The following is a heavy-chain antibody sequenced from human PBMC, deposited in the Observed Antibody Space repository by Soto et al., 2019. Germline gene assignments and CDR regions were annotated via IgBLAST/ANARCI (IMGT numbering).Heavy chain of an antibody. D-gene: IGHD2-8*01. J-gene: IGHJ6*02. CDR3: TTSPNPFYYYYGMDV. Sequence: EVQLVESGGGLVKPGGSLRLSCAASGFTFSNAWMNWVRQAPGKGLEWVGRIKSKTDGGTTDYAAPVKGRFTISRDDSKNTLYLQMNSLKTEDTAVYYCTTSPNPFYYYYGMDVWGQGTTVTVSS. V-gene: IGHV3-15*07. CDR1: GFTFSNAW. CDR2: IKSKTDGGTT.